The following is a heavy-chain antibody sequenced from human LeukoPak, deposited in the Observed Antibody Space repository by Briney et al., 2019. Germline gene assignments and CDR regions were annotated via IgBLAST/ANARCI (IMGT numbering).Heavy chain of an antibody. Sequence: SQTLSLTCTVSGGSISSGDYYWSWIRQPPGKGLEWIGYIYYSGSTYYNPSLKSRVTISVDTSKNQFSLKLSSVTAADTAVYYCARGRGWLRPFDYWGQGTLVTVPS. CDR1: GGSISSGDYY. D-gene: IGHD5-12*01. V-gene: IGHV4-30-4*08. J-gene: IGHJ4*02. CDR2: IYYSGST. CDR3: ARGRGWLRPFDY.